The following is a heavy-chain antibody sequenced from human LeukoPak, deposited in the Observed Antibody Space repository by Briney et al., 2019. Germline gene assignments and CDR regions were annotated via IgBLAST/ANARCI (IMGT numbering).Heavy chain of an antibody. V-gene: IGHV1-2*02. CDR1: GYTFTGYY. J-gene: IGHJ4*02. D-gene: IGHD6-13*01. CDR2: INPNSGGT. Sequence: ASVKASCKASGYTFTGYYMHWVRQAPGQGLEWMGWINPNSGGTNYAQKFQGRVTMTRDTSISTAYMELSRLRSDDTAVYYCARDREAAGYSSSWYIFDYWGQGTLVTVSS. CDR3: ARDREAAGYSSSWYIFDY.